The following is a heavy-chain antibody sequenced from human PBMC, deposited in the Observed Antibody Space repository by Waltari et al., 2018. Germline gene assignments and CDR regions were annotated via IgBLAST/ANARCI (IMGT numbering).Heavy chain of an antibody. J-gene: IGHJ4*02. Sequence: QVHLQQWGEGLLKPSATLSLTCAVYGGSFSDSYWSWIRQPPGKGLEWIGEINHSSNTNYTPYLKVRVTTSVDTSKTQFSLKVTSVTAADTAVYYCARRRSLPHPYYFVYWGQGTLVTVSS. CDR3: ARRRSLPHPYYFVY. CDR1: GGSFSDSY. CDR2: INHSSNT. V-gene: IGHV4-34*01.